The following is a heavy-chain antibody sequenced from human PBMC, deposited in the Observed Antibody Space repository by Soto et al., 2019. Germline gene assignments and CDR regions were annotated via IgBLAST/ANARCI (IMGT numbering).Heavy chain of an antibody. Sequence: GSVKVSFKASGYPFTGYYVHWVRQAPGQGLEWMGWINPNSGGTNYAQKFQGRVTMTRDTSISTAYMELSRLRSDDTAVYYCARDTVAGNYFDYWGQGTLVTVSS. CDR1: GYPFTGYY. D-gene: IGHD6-19*01. CDR3: ARDTVAGNYFDY. V-gene: IGHV1-2*02. CDR2: INPNSGGT. J-gene: IGHJ4*02.